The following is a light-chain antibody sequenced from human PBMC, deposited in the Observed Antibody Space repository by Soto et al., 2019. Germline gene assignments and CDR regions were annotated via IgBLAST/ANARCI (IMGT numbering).Light chain of an antibody. CDR2: GVS. Sequence: EIVLTQSPGTLSLSPGDSATLSCRASQSVSSSSLAWYQQKPGQAPRLLFFGVSNRAAGVPDRFGGSGSGTDFTLTISSLQSEDFAVYYCHHYSSWPPYTFGQGTKVDIK. CDR3: HHYSSWPPYT. V-gene: IGKV3-20*01. CDR1: QSVSSSS. J-gene: IGKJ2*01.